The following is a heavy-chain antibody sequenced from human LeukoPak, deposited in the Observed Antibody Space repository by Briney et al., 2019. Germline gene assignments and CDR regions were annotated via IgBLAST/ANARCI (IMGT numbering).Heavy chain of an antibody. CDR2: ISAYNAKT. V-gene: IGHV1-18*01. Sequence: ASVKVSCKASGDTFTNYAFSWVRQASGQGLEWMGWISAYNAKTSYAQKFEGRVRITANKFTSTAYMELSSLTSEDTAVYYCASGLGFCSGSDCTNLVKDYYYGMNVWGQGTTVTVSS. CDR1: GDTFTNYA. J-gene: IGHJ6*02. CDR3: ASGLGFCSGSDCTNLVKDYYYGMNV. D-gene: IGHD2-15*01.